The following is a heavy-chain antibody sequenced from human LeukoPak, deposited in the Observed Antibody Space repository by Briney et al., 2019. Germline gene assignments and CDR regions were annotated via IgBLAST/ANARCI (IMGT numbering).Heavy chain of an antibody. CDR2: IYSGGST. CDR3: ATDAH. V-gene: IGHV3-53*01. J-gene: IGHJ4*02. Sequence: PGGSLRLSCAASGFTVSSNYISWVRPARGKGLEWVSLIYSGGSTYYADSVKGRFSISRDNSKNTLFLQMNSLRAEDTAVYYCATDAHWGQGTLVTVSS. CDR1: GFTVSSNY.